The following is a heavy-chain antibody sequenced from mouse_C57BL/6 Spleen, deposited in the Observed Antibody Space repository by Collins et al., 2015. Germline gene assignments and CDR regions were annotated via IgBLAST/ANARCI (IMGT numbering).Heavy chain of an antibody. Sequence: QIQLVQSGPELKKPGETVKISCKASGYTFTNYGMNWVKQAPGKGLKWMGWINTNTGEPTYAEEFKGRFAFSLETSASTAYLQINNLKNEDTATYFCARGNWGYWGQGTTLIVSS. J-gene: IGHJ2*01. D-gene: IGHD4-1*01. CDR3: ARGNWGY. V-gene: IGHV9-3*02. CDR2: INTNTGEP. CDR1: GYTFTNYG.